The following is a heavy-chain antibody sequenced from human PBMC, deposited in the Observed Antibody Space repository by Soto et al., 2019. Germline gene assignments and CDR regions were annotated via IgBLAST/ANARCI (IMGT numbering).Heavy chain of an antibody. CDR2: ISGSGGST. V-gene: IGHV3-23*01. D-gene: IGHD3-10*01. Sequence: PVGSLRLSCAASGFTFSSYAMSWVRQAPGKGLEWVSAISGSGGSTYYADSVKGRFTISRDNSKNTLYLQMNSLRAEDTAVYYCAKPPGSYYYYGMDVWGQGTTVTVSS. J-gene: IGHJ6*02. CDR3: AKPPGSYYYYGMDV. CDR1: GFTFSSYA.